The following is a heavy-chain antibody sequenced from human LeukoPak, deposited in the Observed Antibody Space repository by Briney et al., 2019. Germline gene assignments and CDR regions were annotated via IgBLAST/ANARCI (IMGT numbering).Heavy chain of an antibody. CDR2: IYPGDSDT. V-gene: IGHV5-51*01. D-gene: IGHD6-19*01. Sequence: GESLKISCKGSGYSFTSYWIGWVRQMPGKGLEWMGIIYPGDSDTRYSPSFQGQVTISADKSISTPYLQWISLTASDTASYYFATPQGYSRGWYFDYWGQGTLVTVSS. J-gene: IGHJ4*02. CDR3: ATPQGYSRGWYFDY. CDR1: GYSFTSYW.